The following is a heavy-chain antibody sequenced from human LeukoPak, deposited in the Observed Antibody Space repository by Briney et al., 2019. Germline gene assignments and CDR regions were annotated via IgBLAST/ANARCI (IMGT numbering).Heavy chain of an antibody. V-gene: IGHV3-7*01. CDR3: ARDRFKAYGDTELGY. D-gene: IGHD2-21*02. Sequence: PGGSLRLSWAASGFTFTNYWMSWVRQAPGKGLEWVANIKQDGSEKYYVDSVKGRFTISRDNAKNSLYLHMNSLRAEDTAVYYCARDRFKAYGDTELGYWGQGILVTVSS. CDR1: GFTFTNYW. CDR2: IKQDGSEK. J-gene: IGHJ4*02.